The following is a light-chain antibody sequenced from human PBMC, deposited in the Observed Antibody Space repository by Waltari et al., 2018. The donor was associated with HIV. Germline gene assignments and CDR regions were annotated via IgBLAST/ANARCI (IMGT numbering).Light chain of an antibody. V-gene: IGKV3-15*01. CDR3: QQYNNWPGT. CDR2: GAS. Sequence: TLSVSPGERATLSCRASQSVKNNLAWYQQKPGQAPRILFYGASTRVTGIPARFSGSGSETEFTLTISSLQSEDFAVYYCQQYNNWPGTFGQGTKVEIE. CDR1: QSVKNN. J-gene: IGKJ1*01.